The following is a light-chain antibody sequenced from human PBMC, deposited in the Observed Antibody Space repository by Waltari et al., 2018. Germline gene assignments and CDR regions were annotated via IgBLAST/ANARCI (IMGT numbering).Light chain of an antibody. CDR3: ASWDDSLSGRV. J-gene: IGLJ3*02. Sequence: QSVLIQPPSASGIPGQGVTISCSGGSSNIGSNTVSWYQQFAGAAPQLLIHTDTQRPSGVPDRFSGSKSGTSASLAISGLQSEDDAHYFCASWDDSLSGRVFGGGTKVTVL. V-gene: IGLV1-44*01. CDR1: SSNIGSNT. CDR2: TDT.